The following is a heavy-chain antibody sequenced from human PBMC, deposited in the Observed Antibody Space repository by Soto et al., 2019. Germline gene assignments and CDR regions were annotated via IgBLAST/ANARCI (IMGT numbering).Heavy chain of an antibody. CDR2: ISGSGGST. CDR3: AKGAAHDFWGKNGMDV. D-gene: IGHD3-3*01. V-gene: IGHV3-23*01. CDR1: GFTFSTYA. Sequence: EVQLLESGGDLVQPGGSLRLSCAAYGFTFSTYAMNWVRQAPGKGLEWVSAISGSGGSTYYADSVKGRFTISRDNSKNTLYLQMNSLRAEDTAVYYCAKGAAHDFWGKNGMDVWGQGTTVTVSS. J-gene: IGHJ6*02.